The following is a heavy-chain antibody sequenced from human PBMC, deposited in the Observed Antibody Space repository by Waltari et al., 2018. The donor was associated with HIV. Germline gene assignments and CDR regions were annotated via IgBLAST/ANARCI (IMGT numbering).Heavy chain of an antibody. CDR3: ASPAQAEGY. CDR1: GFAFRTYS. CDR2: ISSRGYTV. D-gene: IGHD2-15*01. J-gene: IGHJ4*02. V-gene: IGHV3-48*01. Sequence: EVQLVESGGSLVQPGGSLRLSCTASGFAFRTYSFNWVRQPPGKGREWISYISSRGYTVYYAGSVKGRFTISRDNAKNSLYLQMNSLRPEDTAVYYCASPAQAEGYWGQGTLVTVSS.